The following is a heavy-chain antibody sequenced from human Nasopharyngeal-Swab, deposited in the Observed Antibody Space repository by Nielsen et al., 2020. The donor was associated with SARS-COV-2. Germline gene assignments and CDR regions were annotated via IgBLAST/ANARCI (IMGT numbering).Heavy chain of an antibody. D-gene: IGHD2-8*02. Sequence: GESLKISCAASGFTFSSYWIHWVRQAPGKGLVWVSRLYTDGITANYADSVKGRFTISRDNANNTVYLQMNSLRAEDTAVYYCTLWSQNHFDYWGRGTQVTVSS. CDR3: TLWSQNHFDY. CDR1: GFTFSSYW. J-gene: IGHJ4*02. V-gene: IGHV3-74*01. CDR2: LYTDGITA.